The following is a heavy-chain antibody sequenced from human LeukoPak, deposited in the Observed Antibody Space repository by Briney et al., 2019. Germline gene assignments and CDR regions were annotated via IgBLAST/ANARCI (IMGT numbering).Heavy chain of an antibody. CDR2: ISHSGSS. D-gene: IGHD2-15*01. CDR3: ARVGRGYCSGGSCSRDFDY. Sequence: SETLSLTCTVSGGSISTFYWGWIRQPPGEGLEWIGYISHSGSSNCNPSLRSRLTMSVDTSKNQFSLKLSSVTAADTAVYYCARVGRGYCSGGSCSRDFDYWGQGTLVTVSS. V-gene: IGHV4-59*01. CDR1: GGSISTFY. J-gene: IGHJ4*02.